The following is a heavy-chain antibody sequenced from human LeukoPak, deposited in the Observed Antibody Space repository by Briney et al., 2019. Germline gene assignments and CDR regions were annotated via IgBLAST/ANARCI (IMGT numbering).Heavy chain of an antibody. D-gene: IGHD2-8*01. J-gene: IGHJ4*02. CDR1: GYTLTELS. V-gene: IGHV1-24*01. CDR3: ATSPSQLGYCTNGVCYFQDY. CDR2: FDPEDGET. Sequence: GASVKVSCKVSGYTLTELSMHWVRQAPGKGLEWMGGFDPEDGETIYAQKFQGSVTMTEDTSTDTAYMELSSLRSEDTAVYYCATSPSQLGYCTNGVCYFQDYWGQGTLVTVSS.